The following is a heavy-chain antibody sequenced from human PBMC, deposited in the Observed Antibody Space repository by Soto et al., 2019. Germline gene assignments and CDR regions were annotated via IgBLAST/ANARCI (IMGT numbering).Heavy chain of an antibody. V-gene: IGHV3-53*01. D-gene: IGHD3-16*01. CDR3: AKLWGYYVES. Sequence: PGGSLRLSCSASGFSVNNNYMTWVRQAPGRRPEWVAVIYTRGTTHYADFATGRFTFSRDNSTNTLYLQMDSLRPEDTAVYYCAKLWGYYVESWGPGTLVTVSS. CDR1: GFSVNNNY. J-gene: IGHJ4*02. CDR2: IYTRGTT.